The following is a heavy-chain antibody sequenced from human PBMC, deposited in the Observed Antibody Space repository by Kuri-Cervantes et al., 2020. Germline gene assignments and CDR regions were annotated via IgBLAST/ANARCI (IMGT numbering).Heavy chain of an antibody. CDR2: INAGNGNT. J-gene: IGHJ3*02. CDR3: ARVLAGAFDI. Sequence: ASVKVSCKASGYTFTSYGISWVRQAPGQGLEWMGWINAGNGNTKYSQEFQGRVTITRDTSANTAYMELSSLRSEDTAVYYCARVLAGAFDIWGQGTMVTVSS. D-gene: IGHD2-15*01. V-gene: IGHV1-3*01. CDR1: GYTFTSYG.